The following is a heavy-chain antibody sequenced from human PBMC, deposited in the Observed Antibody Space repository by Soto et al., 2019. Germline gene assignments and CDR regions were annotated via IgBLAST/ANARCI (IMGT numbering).Heavy chain of an antibody. CDR3: ARERFNAFGI. V-gene: IGHV6-1*01. J-gene: IGHJ3*02. CDR1: GDSVSSNSVA. CDR2: TYYRSKRYN. Sequence: SQTPSLTRAISGDSVSSNSVAWNWIRQSPSRGLEWLGRTYYRSKRYNDYGVTVKGRITINPDTSKNQFSLQLNSVTPEATAVYYCARERFNAFGIWGQGTMVTVSS. D-gene: IGHD3-3*01.